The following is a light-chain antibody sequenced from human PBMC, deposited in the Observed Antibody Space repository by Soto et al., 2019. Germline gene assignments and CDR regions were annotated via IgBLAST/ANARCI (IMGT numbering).Light chain of an antibody. V-gene: IGLV2-11*01. J-gene: IGLJ1*01. Sequence: QSVLTQPRSVSGSPGRTVTVSCTGTGNDVGAYNYVSWYQQHPGRPPRHMIYDVARWPSGVPDCISASKSGNTASLTISELQAEAEADYVRCLYAGGYTYRFGTGTKVTVL. CDR3: CLYAGGYTYR. CDR1: GNDVGAYNY. CDR2: DVA.